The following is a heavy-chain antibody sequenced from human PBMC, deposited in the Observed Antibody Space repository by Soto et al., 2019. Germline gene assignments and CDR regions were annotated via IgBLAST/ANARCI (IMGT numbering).Heavy chain of an antibody. D-gene: IGHD2-2*01. CDR2: IDPRNGGT. Sequence: QEQLVQSESDVKKPGASVTVSCKASGYTFSDYYIHWVRQAPGQGLEWMGGIDPRNGGTKYAQKFQDRFSMTTDTSTSTASMELRRLRSDETAVFFCARVRYRNVIHAWGQGTLVTVSS. CDR3: ARVRYRNVIHA. V-gene: IGHV1-2*02. CDR1: GYTFSDYY. J-gene: IGHJ4*02.